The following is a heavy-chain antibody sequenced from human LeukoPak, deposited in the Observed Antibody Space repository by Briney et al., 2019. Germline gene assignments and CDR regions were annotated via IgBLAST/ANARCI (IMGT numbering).Heavy chain of an antibody. CDR2: IYYSGST. CDR1: GGSISSSSYY. V-gene: IGHV4-39*07. Sequence: SETLSLTCTVSGGSISSSSYYWGWIRQPPGNGLEWIGSIYYSGSTYYNPSLKSRVTISVDTSKNQFSLKLSSVTAADTAVYYCARQLSGSYYYYYYYMDVWGKGTTVTVSS. J-gene: IGHJ6*03. D-gene: IGHD1-26*01. CDR3: ARQLSGSYYYYYYYMDV.